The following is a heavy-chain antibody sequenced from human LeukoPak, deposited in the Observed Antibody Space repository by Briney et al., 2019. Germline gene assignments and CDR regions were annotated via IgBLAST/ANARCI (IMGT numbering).Heavy chain of an antibody. D-gene: IGHD1-26*01. J-gene: IGHJ4*02. V-gene: IGHV4-4*07. CDR3: ARMFSGTYGGIDY. CDR1: GGSISSYY. CDR2: VYSTGST. Sequence: SETLSLTCTVSGGSISSYYWSWIRKPAGEGLEWIGRVYSTGSTNYTPSLKSRVTMSVDTPKNQFSLKLTSVTAADTGVYYCARMFSGTYGGIDYWGQGTLVTVSS.